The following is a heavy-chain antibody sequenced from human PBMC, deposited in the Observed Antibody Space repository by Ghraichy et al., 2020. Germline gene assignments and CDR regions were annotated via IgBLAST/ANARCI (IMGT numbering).Heavy chain of an antibody. CDR1: GFTFSNAW. CDR3: TTEPTALRYFDWLSEPRHFDY. Sequence: GGLRLSCAASGFTFSNAWMSWVRQAPGKGLEWVGRIKSKTDGGTTDYAAPVKGRFTISRDDSKNTLYLQMNSLKTEDTAVYYCTTEPTALRYFDWLSEPRHFDYWGQGTLVTVSS. V-gene: IGHV3-15*01. J-gene: IGHJ4*02. D-gene: IGHD3-9*01. CDR2: IKSKTDGGTT.